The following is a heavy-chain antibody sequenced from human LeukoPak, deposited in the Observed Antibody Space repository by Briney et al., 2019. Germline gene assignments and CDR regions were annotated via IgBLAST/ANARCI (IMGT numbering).Heavy chain of an antibody. V-gene: IGHV4-39*07. CDR3: ARGPPVRPYYYFYYYMDV. CDR2: IYYSGST. J-gene: IGHJ6*03. CDR1: GGSISSSSYY. D-gene: IGHD4-17*01. Sequence: PSETLSLTCTVSGGSISSSSYYWGWIRQPPGKGLEWIGSIYYSGSTYYSPSLKSRVTISIDTSKNQFSLKVTSLTAADTAVYYCARGPPVRPYYYFYYYMDVWGEGTTVTVSS.